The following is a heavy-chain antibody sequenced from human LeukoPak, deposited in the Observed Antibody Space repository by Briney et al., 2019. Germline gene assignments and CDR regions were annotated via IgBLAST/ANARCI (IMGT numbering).Heavy chain of an antibody. V-gene: IGHV1-3*01. Sequence: ASVKVSCKASGYTFTGYAMHWVRQAPGYRLEWMGWINAGNGNTKYSQKFQGRVTITRDTSASTAYMELSSLRSEDTAVYYCARVVGYSGYASDYWGQGTLVTVSS. CDR2: INAGNGNT. CDR3: ARVVGYSGYASDY. J-gene: IGHJ4*02. D-gene: IGHD5-12*01. CDR1: GYTFTGYA.